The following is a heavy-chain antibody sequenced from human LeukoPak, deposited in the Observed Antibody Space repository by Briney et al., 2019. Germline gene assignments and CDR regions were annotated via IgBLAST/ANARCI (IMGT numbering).Heavy chain of an antibody. J-gene: IGHJ4*02. D-gene: IGHD3-22*01. Sequence: ASVKVSCKASGYTFTSYAISWVRQAPGQGLEWMGGIIPIFGTANYAQKFQGRVTITADESTSTAYMELSSLRSEDTAVYYCARETNYYDSSGYDYWGQGTLVTVSS. CDR1: GYTFTSYA. CDR2: IIPIFGTA. V-gene: IGHV1-69*13. CDR3: ARETNYYDSSGYDY.